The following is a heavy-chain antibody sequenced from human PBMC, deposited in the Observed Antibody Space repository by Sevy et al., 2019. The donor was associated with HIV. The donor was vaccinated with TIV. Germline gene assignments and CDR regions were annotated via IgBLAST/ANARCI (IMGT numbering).Heavy chain of an antibody. J-gene: IGHJ6*02. D-gene: IGHD2-21*01. CDR3: AKDINRGCDGINCYPYYYYFYGLDV. V-gene: IGHV3-9*01. CDR2: VSWNSRNI. Sequence: GGSLRLSCAASGFPFNDHAMHWVRQVPGKGLEWVSGVSWNSRNIGYADSVKGRFTISRDNANHFLYLEMNSLRPEVTAFYYCAKDINRGCDGINCYPYYYYFYGLDVWGQGTTVTVSS. CDR1: GFPFNDHA.